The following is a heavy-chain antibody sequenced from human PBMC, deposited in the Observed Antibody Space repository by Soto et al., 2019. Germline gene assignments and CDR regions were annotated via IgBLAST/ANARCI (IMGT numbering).Heavy chain of an antibody. CDR2: IKSKAFGGTP. CDR1: GVTFGDYA. CDR3: TRDHYGRGFSSGAFDS. V-gene: IGHV3-49*03. Sequence: SLRLCCSPSGVTFGDYARNWFRQAPGKGLEWVGFIKSKAFGGTPEYAASVKGRFTISRDDSMSIAYLQMNSLKTDDTAVYYCTRDHYGRGFSSGAFDSWGQGTPVTVSS. J-gene: IGHJ4*02. D-gene: IGHD5-18*01.